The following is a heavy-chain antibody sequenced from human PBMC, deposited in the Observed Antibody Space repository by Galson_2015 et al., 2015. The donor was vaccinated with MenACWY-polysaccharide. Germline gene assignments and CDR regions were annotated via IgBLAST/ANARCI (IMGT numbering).Heavy chain of an antibody. CDR2: ITSSTSAI. CDR3: ARGSYGNGYGMDV. Sequence: SLRLSCAASGFIFSSYEMNWVRQAPGKGQEWVSHITSSTSAIYYADSVKGRFTISRDNAKNSLYLQMSSLRAEDTAVYYCARGSYGNGYGMDVWGQGTTVTVSS. CDR1: GFIFSSYE. J-gene: IGHJ6*02. D-gene: IGHD1-26*01. V-gene: IGHV3-48*03.